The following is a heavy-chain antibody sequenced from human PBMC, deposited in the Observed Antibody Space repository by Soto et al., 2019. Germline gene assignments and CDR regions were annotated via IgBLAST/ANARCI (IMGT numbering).Heavy chain of an antibody. V-gene: IGHV3-66*01. CDR2: IYSGGST. D-gene: IGHD2-21*02. Sequence: GGSLRLSCAASGFTVSSNYMSWVRQAPGKGLEWVSVIYSGGSTYYADSVKGRFTISRDNSKNTLYLQMNSLRAEDTAVYYCARDRAVTVEAFDIWGQGTMVTVSS. J-gene: IGHJ3*02. CDR1: GFTVSSNY. CDR3: ARDRAVTVEAFDI.